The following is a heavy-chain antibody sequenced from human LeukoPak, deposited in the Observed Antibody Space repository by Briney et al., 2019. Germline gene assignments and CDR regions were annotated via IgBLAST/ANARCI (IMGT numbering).Heavy chain of an antibody. CDR3: AKDRITIFGVVIADAFDI. CDR2: IRYDGSNK. Sequence: GGSLRLSCAASGFTFSSYGMHWVRQAPGKGLEWVAFIRYDGSNKYYADSVKGRFTISRDNPKNTLYLQMNSLRAEDTAVYYCAKDRITIFGVVIADAFDIWGQGTMVTVSS. CDR1: GFTFSSYG. D-gene: IGHD3-3*01. V-gene: IGHV3-30*02. J-gene: IGHJ3*02.